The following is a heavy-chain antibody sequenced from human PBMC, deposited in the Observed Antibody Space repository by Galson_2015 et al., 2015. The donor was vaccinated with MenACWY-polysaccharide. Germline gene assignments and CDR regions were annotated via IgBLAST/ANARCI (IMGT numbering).Heavy chain of an antibody. D-gene: IGHD4-23*01. CDR2: ISDDGGVK. V-gene: IGHV3-30-3*01. J-gene: IGHJ3*02. CDR3: ARDLGGFGAFGI. Sequence: SLRLSCAVSGFTFSTTSYAMHWVRQAPGKGPEWVAIISDDGGVKYYADSVKGRFTISRDNSKNTLYLQMSSLRPEDTALYYCARDLGGFGAFGIWGQGTMVTVSS. CDR1: GFTFSTTSYA.